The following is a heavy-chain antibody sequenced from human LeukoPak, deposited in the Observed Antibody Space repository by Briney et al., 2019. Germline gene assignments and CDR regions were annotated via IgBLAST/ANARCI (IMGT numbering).Heavy chain of an antibody. V-gene: IGHV4-4*02. J-gene: IGHJ4*02. Sequence: SGTLSLTCAVSGGSISSSNWWSRVRQPPGKGLEWIGEIYHSGSTNYNPSLKSRVTISVDKSKNQFSLKLSSVTAADTAVYYCARTPIAVAGKILFDYWGQGTLVTAPS. CDR3: ARTPIAVAGKILFDY. CDR2: IYHSGST. D-gene: IGHD6-19*01. CDR1: GGSISSSNW.